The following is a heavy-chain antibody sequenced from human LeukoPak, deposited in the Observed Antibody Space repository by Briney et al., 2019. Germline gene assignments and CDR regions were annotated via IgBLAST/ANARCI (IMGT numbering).Heavy chain of an antibody. Sequence: PGRSLRLSCAASGFTFNYYGMHWLRQAPGKGLEWVAVIWYDGSNKYYADSVKGRFTISRDNSKNTVYLEMNSLRAEDTAVYHCVRGVGSYFSGNYFDYWGQGTLVTVSS. D-gene: IGHD1-26*01. CDR3: VRGVGSYFSGNYFDY. V-gene: IGHV3-33*01. CDR1: GFTFNYYG. J-gene: IGHJ4*02. CDR2: IWYDGSNK.